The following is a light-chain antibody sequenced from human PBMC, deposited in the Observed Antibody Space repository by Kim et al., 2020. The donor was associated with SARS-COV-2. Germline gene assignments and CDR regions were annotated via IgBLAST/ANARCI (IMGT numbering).Light chain of an antibody. CDR2: EDN. J-gene: IGLJ3*02. CDR3: QSYDISNQGRV. CDR1: SGNIASNY. Sequence: NFMLTQPHSVSESPGKTVTISCTRSSGNIASNYVLWFQQRPGSAPTTVIYEDNQRPSGVPDRFSGSIDSSSNSASLTISGLKTEDEADYYCQSYDISNQGRVFGGGTQLTVL. V-gene: IGLV6-57*04.